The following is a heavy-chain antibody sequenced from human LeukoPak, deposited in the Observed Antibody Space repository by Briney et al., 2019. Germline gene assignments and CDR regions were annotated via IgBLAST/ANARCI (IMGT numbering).Heavy chain of an antibody. V-gene: IGHV4-34*01. CDR2: INHSGST. CDR3: VGRHTSSSRGFDP. Sequence: PSETLSLACAVYGGSFSGYYWSWIRQPPGKGLEWIGEINHSGSTNYNPSLKSRVTISVDTSKNQFSLKLSSVTAADTAVYYCVGRHTSSSRGFDPWGQGSLVTVSS. J-gene: IGHJ5*02. D-gene: IGHD6-6*01. CDR1: GGSFSGYY.